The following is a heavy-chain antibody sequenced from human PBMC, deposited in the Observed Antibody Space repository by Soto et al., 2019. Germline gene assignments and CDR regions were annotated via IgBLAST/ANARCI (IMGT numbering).Heavy chain of an antibody. D-gene: IGHD1-26*01. CDR3: ARGQWGAFDL. CDR1: GFTFSYYW. CDR2: IHSDGSST. V-gene: IGHV3-74*01. J-gene: IGHJ3*01. Sequence: DVQLVESGGGSVQPGGSLSLSCAATGFTFSYYWMHWVRQAPGKGLVWVSRIHSDGSSTTDADSVKGRFTISRDNAKNTLDLHMNSLGAEDTAVYYCARGQWGAFDLWGQGTMVTVAS.